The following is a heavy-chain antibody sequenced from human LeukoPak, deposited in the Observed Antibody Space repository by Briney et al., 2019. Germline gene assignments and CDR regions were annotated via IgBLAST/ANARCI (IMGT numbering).Heavy chain of an antibody. CDR2: IIPIFGTA. Sequence: LVTVSCKASGGTFSSYAISWVRQAPGQGLEWMGGIIPIFGTANYAQKFQGRVTITADESTSTAYMELSSLRSEDTAVYYCARDPGIAAAGTRYFDYWGQGTLVTVSS. V-gene: IGHV1-69*13. CDR1: GGTFSSYA. J-gene: IGHJ4*02. CDR3: ARDPGIAAAGTRYFDY. D-gene: IGHD6-13*01.